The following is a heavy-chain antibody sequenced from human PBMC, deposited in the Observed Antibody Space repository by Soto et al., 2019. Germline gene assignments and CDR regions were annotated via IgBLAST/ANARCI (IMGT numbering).Heavy chain of an antibody. J-gene: IGHJ3*02. CDR2: IKQDGSEK. Sequence: PGGSLRLSCAASGFTFSSYWMSWVRQAPGKGLEWVANIKQDGSEKYYVDSVKGRFTISRDNAKNSLYLQMNSLRAEDTAVYYCARGSSVAGVGDAFDPTAPADAYDIWGQGTMVTVSS. D-gene: IGHD6-19*01. CDR1: GFTFSSYW. V-gene: IGHV3-7*01. CDR3: ARGSSVAGVGDAFDPTAPADAYDI.